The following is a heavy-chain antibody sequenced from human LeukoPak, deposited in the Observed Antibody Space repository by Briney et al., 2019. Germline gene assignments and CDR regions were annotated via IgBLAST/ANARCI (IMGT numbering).Heavy chain of an antibody. V-gene: IGHV3-21*01. CDR1: GFTFSSYS. D-gene: IGHD3-22*01. J-gene: IGHJ2*01. Sequence: GGSLRLSCAASGFTFSSYSMNWVRQAPGKGLEWVSSISSSGNYIYYADSVKGRFTISRDNAKNSLYLQMNSLSTEDTAVYYCARYNADSSAYWVNYYFDLWGRGTLVTVSS. CDR2: ISSSGNYI. CDR3: ARYNADSSAYWVNYYFDL.